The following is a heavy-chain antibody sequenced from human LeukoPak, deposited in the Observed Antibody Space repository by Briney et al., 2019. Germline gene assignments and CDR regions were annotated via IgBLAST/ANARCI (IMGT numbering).Heavy chain of an antibody. CDR1: GYSFTSYW. CDR2: IYPGDSDT. Sequence: GESLKISGKGSGYSFTSYWIGWVRQMPGKGLEWMGIIYPGDSDTRYSPSLQGQVTISADKSINTAYLQWSSLRASDTAMYYCARSLIVGGTQGFDYWGQGTLVTVSS. D-gene: IGHD1-26*01. J-gene: IGHJ4*02. CDR3: ARSLIVGGTQGFDY. V-gene: IGHV5-51*01.